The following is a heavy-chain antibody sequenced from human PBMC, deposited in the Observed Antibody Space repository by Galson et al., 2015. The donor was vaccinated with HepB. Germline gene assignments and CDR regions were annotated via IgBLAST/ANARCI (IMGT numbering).Heavy chain of an antibody. CDR1: GYTFTSYY. V-gene: IGHV1-46*01. D-gene: IGHD2-15*01. J-gene: IGHJ4*02. CDR3: ASGRYCSGGSCPPADY. Sequence: SVKVSCKASGYTFTSYYMHWVRQAPGQGLEWMGIINPSGGSTSYAQKFQGRVTMTRDTSTSTVYMELSSLRSEDTAVYYCASGRYCSGGSCPPADYWGQGTLVTVSS. CDR2: INPSGGST.